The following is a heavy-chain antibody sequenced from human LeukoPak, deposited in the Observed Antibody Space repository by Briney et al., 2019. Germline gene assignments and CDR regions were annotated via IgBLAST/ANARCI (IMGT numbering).Heavy chain of an antibody. V-gene: IGHV1-69*13. CDR2: IIPIFGTT. Sequence: SVKVSCKASGGTFSSYAISWVRQAPGQGLEWMGGIIPIFGTTNYAQKFQGRVTITADESTSTAYMELSSLRSEDTAVYYRAREARLRYFDWLLPRGYYYMDVWGKGTTVTVSS. CDR3: AREARLRYFDWLLPRGYYYMDV. J-gene: IGHJ6*03. CDR1: GGTFSSYA. D-gene: IGHD3-9*01.